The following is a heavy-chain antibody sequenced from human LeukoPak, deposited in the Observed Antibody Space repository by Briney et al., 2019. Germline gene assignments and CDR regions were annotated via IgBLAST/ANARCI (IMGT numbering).Heavy chain of an antibody. CDR3: FTNWVKGDYTCTTYFGDY. CDR1: GFTFTNAW. J-gene: IGHJ4*02. Sequence: PGGSPRLSCAASGFTFTNAWMTWVRQAPEKGLEWLGRIKTKADGGTVDYGAPVKGRFSISRDDSKNMVFLQMNSLTTDDTAVYYCFTNWVKGDYTCTTYFGDYWGQGTLVSVSA. V-gene: IGHV3-15*01. D-gene: IGHD4-17*01. CDR2: IKTKADGGTV.